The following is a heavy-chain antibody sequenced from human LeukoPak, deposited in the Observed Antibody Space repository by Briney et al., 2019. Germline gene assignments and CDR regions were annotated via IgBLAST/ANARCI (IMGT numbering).Heavy chain of an antibody. J-gene: IGHJ6*03. CDR3: ARAELHYDILTGYLSHYYMDV. CDR1: GFTFSSYE. D-gene: IGHD3-9*01. CDR2: ISSSGSTI. Sequence: GGSLRLSCAASGFTFSSYEMNWVRQAPGKGLEWVSYISSSGSTIYYADSVKGRFTISRDNAKNSLYLQMNSLRAEDTAVYYCARAELHYDILTGYLSHYYMDVWGKGTTVTVSS. V-gene: IGHV3-48*03.